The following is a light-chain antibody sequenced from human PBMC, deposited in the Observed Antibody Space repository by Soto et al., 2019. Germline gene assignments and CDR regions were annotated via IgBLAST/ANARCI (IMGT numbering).Light chain of an antibody. J-gene: IGKJ1*01. CDR1: QRVLYSSNNKNY. CDR2: WAS. Sequence: DIVMTQSPDSLAVSLGERATMNCKSSQRVLYSSNNKNYLAWYQQKPGQPPKLLIYWASTRESGVPDRFSGSGSGIDFTLTISSLQAEDVAVYYCQQYYSTPPTFGQGTKVDIK. CDR3: QQYYSTPPT. V-gene: IGKV4-1*01.